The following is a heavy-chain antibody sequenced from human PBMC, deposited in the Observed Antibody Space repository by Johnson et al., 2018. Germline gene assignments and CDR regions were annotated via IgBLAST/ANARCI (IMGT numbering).Heavy chain of an antibody. J-gene: IGHJ3*02. V-gene: IGHV4-59*01. Sequence: QVQLQESGPGLVKPSETLSLTCTVSGGSISSYYWSWIRQPPGKGLEWIGYIYYSGGTNYNPSLKSRVTISVHSSKNPFSLKLSSVTAADTAVYYCARDLPDSSSLHAFDIWGQGTMVTVSS. CDR3: ARDLPDSSSLHAFDI. CDR1: GGSISSYY. CDR2: IYYSGGT. D-gene: IGHD6-6*01.